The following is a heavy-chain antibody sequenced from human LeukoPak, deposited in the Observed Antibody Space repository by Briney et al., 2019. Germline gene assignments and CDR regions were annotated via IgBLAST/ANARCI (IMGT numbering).Heavy chain of an antibody. CDR1: GFTFRSYG. Sequence: GGSLRLSCAASGFTFRSYGMSWVRQAQGKGLEWVASISGSGDSTYYADSVKGRVTISRDNSKNILYLQLSSLRADDTAEYYCAKDRSISGSFENTWFDSWGQGTLVTVSS. CDR2: ISGSGDST. D-gene: IGHD1-26*01. J-gene: IGHJ5*01. CDR3: AKDRSISGSFENTWFDS. V-gene: IGHV3-23*01.